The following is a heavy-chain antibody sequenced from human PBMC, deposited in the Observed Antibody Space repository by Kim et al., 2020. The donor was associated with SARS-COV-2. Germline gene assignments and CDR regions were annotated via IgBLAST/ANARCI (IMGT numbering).Heavy chain of an antibody. J-gene: IGHJ6*02. D-gene: IGHD5-12*01. CDR3: ARDVLRWATRPYYYGMDV. V-gene: IGHV4-4*06. Sequence: KSRVTMSVDTSKNQFSLRLGSVTAADTAVYYCARDVLRWATRPYYYGMDVWGQGTTVTVSS.